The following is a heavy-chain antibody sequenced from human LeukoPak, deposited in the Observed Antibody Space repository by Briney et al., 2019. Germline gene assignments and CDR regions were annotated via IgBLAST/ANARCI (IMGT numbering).Heavy chain of an antibody. Sequence: GGSLRLSCAASGFTFYSYAIHWVRQAPGKGLDWVAVISYDGSNKYYADSVKGRFTISRQNSKNTLYLQMNSLRAEDTAVYYCAREAEANDYWGQGTLVTVSS. CDR3: AREAEANDY. D-gene: IGHD1-26*01. V-gene: IGHV3-30-3*01. CDR1: GFTFYSYA. CDR2: ISYDGSNK. J-gene: IGHJ4*02.